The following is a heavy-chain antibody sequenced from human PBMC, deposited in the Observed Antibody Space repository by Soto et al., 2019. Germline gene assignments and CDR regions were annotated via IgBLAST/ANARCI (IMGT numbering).Heavy chain of an antibody. CDR3: ARYGYDYYSGMDV. CDR1: GYSIESGYY. CDR2: IYHSGST. D-gene: IGHD3-16*01. V-gene: IGHV4-38-2*01. Sequence: SETLSLTCSVSGYSIESGYYWGWIRQPPGTGLEWIGNIYHSGSTYYNPSLKNRVTISLDTSRNQFSLSLSSVTAADTAVYYCARYGYDYYSGMDVWGHGTSVTVSS. J-gene: IGHJ6*02.